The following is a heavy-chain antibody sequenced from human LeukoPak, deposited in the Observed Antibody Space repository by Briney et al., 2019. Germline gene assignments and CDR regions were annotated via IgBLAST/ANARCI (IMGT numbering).Heavy chain of an antibody. V-gene: IGHV4-39*07. D-gene: IGHD3-10*01. J-gene: IGHJ4*02. CDR2: IYYSGST. Sequence: SETLSLTCTVSGGSISSSSYYWGWIRQPPGKGLEWIGSIYYSGSTYYNPSLKSRVTISVDTSKNQFSLRLSSVTAADTAVYCCARVMVGVRGLHFDDWGQGTLVTVSS. CDR3: ARVMVGVRGLHFDD. CDR1: GGSISSSSYY.